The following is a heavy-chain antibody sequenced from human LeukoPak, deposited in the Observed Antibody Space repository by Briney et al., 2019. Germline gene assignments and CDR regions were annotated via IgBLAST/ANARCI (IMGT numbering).Heavy chain of an antibody. Sequence: GGSLRLSCAASGFTFSSYGMHWVRQAPGKGLEWVAYIQYDGSNEQYADSVKGRFSISRDSSKNILYLQMNSLRAEDTAVYYCAKGVGYCSGGSCQQFDYWGQGTLVTVSS. CDR3: AKGVGYCSGGSCQQFDY. CDR2: IQYDGSNE. CDR1: GFTFSSYG. D-gene: IGHD2-15*01. J-gene: IGHJ4*02. V-gene: IGHV3-30*02.